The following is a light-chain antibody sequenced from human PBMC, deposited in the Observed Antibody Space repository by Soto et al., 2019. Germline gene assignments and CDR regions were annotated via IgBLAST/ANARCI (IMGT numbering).Light chain of an antibody. J-gene: IGKJ1*01. CDR1: QTISSW. Sequence: IQVSKCPSTLSGSVGDRVTITCRASQTISSWLAWYQQKPGKAPKLLIYKASTLKSGVPSRFSGSGSGTEFTLTISSLQPDDFATYYCQHYNSYSEAFGQGSKVAIK. CDR3: QHYNSYSEA. CDR2: KAS. V-gene: IGKV1-5*03.